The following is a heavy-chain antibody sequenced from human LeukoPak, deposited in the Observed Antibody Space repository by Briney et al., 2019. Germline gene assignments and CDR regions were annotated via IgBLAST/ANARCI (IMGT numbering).Heavy chain of an antibody. CDR1: GGSISSYY. CDR3: ARDLKGYCSSTSCYRFDY. CDR2: IYTSGST. J-gene: IGHJ4*02. Sequence: PSETLSLTCTVSGGSISSYYWSWIRQPAGKGLEWIGRIYTSGSTNHNPSLKSRVTISVDTSKNQFSLKLSSVTAADTAVYYCARDLKGYCSSTSCYRFDYWGQGTLVTVSS. V-gene: IGHV4-4*07. D-gene: IGHD2-2*01.